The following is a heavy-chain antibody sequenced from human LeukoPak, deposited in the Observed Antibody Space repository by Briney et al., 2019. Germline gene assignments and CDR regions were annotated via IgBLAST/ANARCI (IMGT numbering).Heavy chain of an antibody. CDR1: GGSISSYY. J-gene: IGHJ6*03. Sequence: NPSETLSLTCTVSGGSISSYYWSWIRQPPGKGLEWIGYIYTSGSTNYNPSLKSRVTISVDTSKNQFSLKLSSVTAADTAVYYCARRGGYSGYDCPLYYYYMDVWGKGTTVTVSS. V-gene: IGHV4-4*09. D-gene: IGHD5-12*01. CDR2: IYTSGST. CDR3: ARRGGYSGYDCPLYYYYMDV.